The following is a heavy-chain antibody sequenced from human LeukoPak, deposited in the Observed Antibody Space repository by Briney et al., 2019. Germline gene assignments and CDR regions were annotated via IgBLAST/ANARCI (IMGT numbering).Heavy chain of an antibody. J-gene: IGHJ4*02. CDR2: ISSSSSYI. D-gene: IGHD3-22*01. CDR1: GFTFSSYS. Sequence: GGSLRLSCAASGFTFSSYSMNWVRQAPGKGLEWVSSISSSSSYIYHADSVKGRFTISRDNAKNSLYLQMNSLRAEDTAVYYCARDVNYYYDSSGSFDYWGQGTLVTVSS. V-gene: IGHV3-21*01. CDR3: ARDVNYYYDSSGSFDY.